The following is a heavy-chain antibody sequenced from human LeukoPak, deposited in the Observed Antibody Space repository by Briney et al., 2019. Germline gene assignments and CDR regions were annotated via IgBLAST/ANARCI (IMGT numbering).Heavy chain of an antibody. D-gene: IGHD3-3*01. J-gene: IGHJ6*02. CDR3: TRGGYDFVYYYYGMDV. CDR2: INPNSGGT. Sequence: ASVKVSCKASGYTFTGYYMHWVRQAPGQGLEWMGRINPNSGGTNYAQKFQGRVTMTRDTSISTAYMELSRLRSDDTAVYYCTRGGYDFVYYYYGMDVWGQGTTVTVSS. CDR1: GYTFTGYY. V-gene: IGHV1-2*06.